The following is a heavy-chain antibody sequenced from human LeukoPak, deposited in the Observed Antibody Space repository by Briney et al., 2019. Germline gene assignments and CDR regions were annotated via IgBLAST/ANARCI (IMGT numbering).Heavy chain of an antibody. CDR2: ISAYNGNT. V-gene: IGHV1-18*01. Sequence: ASVKVSCKASGYTFTSYGISWVRQAPGQGLEWMGWISAYNGNTNYAQKLQGRVTMTTDTSTSTAYMELRSLRSDDTAVYYCARQLRFLEWPNHDRFDYWGQGTLVTVSS. J-gene: IGHJ4*02. D-gene: IGHD3-3*01. CDR3: ARQLRFLEWPNHDRFDY. CDR1: GYTFTSYG.